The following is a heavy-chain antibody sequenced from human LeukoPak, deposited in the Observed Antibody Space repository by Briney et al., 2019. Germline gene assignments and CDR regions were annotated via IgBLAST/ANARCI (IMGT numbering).Heavy chain of an antibody. D-gene: IGHD6-13*01. CDR2: VNSDGSTT. Sequence: GGSLRLSCAASGFPFSNYWMHWLRQAPAKGLVWVSRVNSDGSTTNYADSVKGRFTISRDNAENTLYMRMNSLRPEDTAVYYCARGYYSSSRFDSWGQGTLVTVSS. J-gene: IGHJ4*02. CDR3: ARGYYSSSRFDS. CDR1: GFPFSNYW. V-gene: IGHV3-74*01.